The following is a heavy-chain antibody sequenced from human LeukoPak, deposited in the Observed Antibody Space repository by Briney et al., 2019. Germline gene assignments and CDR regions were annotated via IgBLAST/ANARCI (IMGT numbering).Heavy chain of an antibody. D-gene: IGHD6-6*01. CDR1: GFTVSSNS. V-gene: IGHV3-53*01. CDR3: ASGAAPVKLFDY. CDR2: IYSDNT. Sequence: GGSLRLSCTVSGFTVSSNSMSWVRQAPGKGLEWVSFIYSDNTHYSDSVKGRFTISRDNAKNSLYLQMNSLRAEDTAVYYCASGAAPVKLFDYWGQGTLVTVSS. J-gene: IGHJ4*02.